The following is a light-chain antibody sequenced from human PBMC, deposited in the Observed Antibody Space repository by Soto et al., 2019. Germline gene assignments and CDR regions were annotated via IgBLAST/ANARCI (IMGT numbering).Light chain of an antibody. CDR2: AAS. V-gene: IGKV1-39*01. Sequence: DIQMTQSPSSLSASVGDRVTITCRASQSISTYLNWYQQKPGKAPKLLIYAASSLQSGVPSRFSGSGFGTDVTLTISSLQPEDSATYYCQQGYSTPPTFGQGAKLEIK. J-gene: IGKJ2*01. CDR1: QSISTY. CDR3: QQGYSTPPT.